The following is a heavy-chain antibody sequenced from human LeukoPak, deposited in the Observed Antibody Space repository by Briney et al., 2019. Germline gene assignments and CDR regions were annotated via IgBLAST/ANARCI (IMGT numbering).Heavy chain of an antibody. CDR2: IIPIFGTS. Sequence: SVKVSCKASGGTFSSYAISWVRQAPGQGLEWMGGIIPIFGTSNYAQKFQGRVTITADESTSTAYMELSSLRSEDTAVYYCARDSEGFSAGILSRVAFDIWGQGTMVTVSS. CDR3: ARDSEGFSAGILSRVAFDI. V-gene: IGHV1-69*13. CDR1: GGTFSSYA. D-gene: IGHD6-13*01. J-gene: IGHJ3*02.